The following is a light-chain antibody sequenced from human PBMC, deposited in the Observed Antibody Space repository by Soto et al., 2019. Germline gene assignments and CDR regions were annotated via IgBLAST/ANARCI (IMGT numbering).Light chain of an antibody. CDR1: SSDVGGYNY. J-gene: IGLJ1*01. CDR3: SSYTSSSTPSYA. V-gene: IGLV2-14*01. Sequence: QSVLTQPASVSGSPGQSITISCTGTSSDVGGYNYVSWYQQHPGKAPKLMIYDVSNRPSGVSNRFSGSKSGNTASLTISGLQAEDEADYYCSSYTSSSTPSYAFGTGTKVTVL. CDR2: DVS.